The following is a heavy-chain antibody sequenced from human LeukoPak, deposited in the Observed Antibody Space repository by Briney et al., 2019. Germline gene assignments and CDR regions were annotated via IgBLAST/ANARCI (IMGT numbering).Heavy chain of an antibody. V-gene: IGHV3-23*01. J-gene: IGHJ4*02. D-gene: IGHD6-19*01. CDR1: GFTFSSYA. Sequence: PGGSLRLSCAASGFTFSSYAMSWVRQAPGKGLGWVSAISGIGGSTYYADSVKGRFTISRDNSKNTLYLQMNSLRAEDTAVYYCAKDLGRAVAGTIYWGQGTLVTVSS. CDR2: ISGIGGST. CDR3: AKDLGRAVAGTIY.